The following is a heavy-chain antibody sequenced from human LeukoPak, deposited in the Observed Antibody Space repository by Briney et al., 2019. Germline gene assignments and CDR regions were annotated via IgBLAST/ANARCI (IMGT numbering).Heavy chain of an antibody. J-gene: IGHJ4*02. CDR1: GFTFSSYD. CDR2: IGTLGDT. Sequence: ETGGSLRLSCAASGFTFSSYDFHWVRQVPGYGLEWVSGIGTLGDTYYLGSVKGRFTISRENAKNSLYLQMNSLRAGDTAVYYCARGRSFNYNVNRAHYPYRGQGTVVTVSS. CDR3: ARGRSFNYNVNRAHYPY. D-gene: IGHD3-22*01. V-gene: IGHV3-13*01.